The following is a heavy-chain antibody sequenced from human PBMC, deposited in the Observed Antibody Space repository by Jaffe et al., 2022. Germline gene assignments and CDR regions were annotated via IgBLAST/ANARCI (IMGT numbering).Heavy chain of an antibody. CDR3: ARGVIWFRDPSPYFDY. CDR2: INHSGST. CDR1: GGSFSGYY. D-gene: IGHD3-10*01. V-gene: IGHV4-34*01. J-gene: IGHJ4*02. Sequence: QVQLQQWGAGLLKPSETLSLTCAVYGGSFSGYYWSWIRQPPGKGLEWIGEINHSGSTNYNPSLKSRVTISVDTSKNQFSLKLSSVTAADTAVYYCARGVIWFRDPSPYFDYWGQGTLVTVSS.